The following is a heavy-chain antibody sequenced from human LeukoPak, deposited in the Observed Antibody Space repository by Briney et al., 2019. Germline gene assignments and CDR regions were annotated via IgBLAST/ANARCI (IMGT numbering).Heavy chain of an antibody. V-gene: IGHV4-61*02. D-gene: IGHD6-19*01. Sequence: TLSLTCTVSGGSISSGSYYWSWIRQPAGKGLEWIGRIYTSGSTNYSPSLKSRVTISLDTSKNQFSLKLSSVTAADTAVYYCAREESSGRYLGLVFDYWGQGTLVTVSS. J-gene: IGHJ4*02. CDR1: GGSISSGSYY. CDR3: AREESSGRYLGLVFDY. CDR2: IYTSGST.